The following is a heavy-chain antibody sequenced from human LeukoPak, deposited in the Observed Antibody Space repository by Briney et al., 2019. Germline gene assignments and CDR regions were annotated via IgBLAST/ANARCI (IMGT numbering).Heavy chain of an antibody. Sequence: ASVKVSFTASGYTFTNNYLHWVRQAPGQGLEWMGMIYPRDGSTSYAQNFQGRVTVTRDTSTTTVHMELRGLRSEDTAVYYCARDQEGFDYWGQGTVVTVSS. CDR3: ARDQEGFDY. CDR1: GYTFTNNY. V-gene: IGHV1-46*01. J-gene: IGHJ4*02. CDR2: IYPRDGST.